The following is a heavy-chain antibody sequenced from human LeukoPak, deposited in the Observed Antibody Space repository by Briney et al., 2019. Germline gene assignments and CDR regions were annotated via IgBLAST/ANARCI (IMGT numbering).Heavy chain of an antibody. CDR2: ISSSGSTI. CDR1: GFTFSSFE. Sequence: QPGGSLRLSCAASGFTFSSFEMNWVRQAPGKGLEWVSYISSSGSTIYYADSVKGRFTISRDNAKNSLYLQMNSLRAEDTAVYYCARRTYGSGSYYGVPWFDPWGQGPWSPSPQ. D-gene: IGHD3-10*01. CDR3: ARRTYGSGSYYGVPWFDP. V-gene: IGHV3-48*03. J-gene: IGHJ5*02.